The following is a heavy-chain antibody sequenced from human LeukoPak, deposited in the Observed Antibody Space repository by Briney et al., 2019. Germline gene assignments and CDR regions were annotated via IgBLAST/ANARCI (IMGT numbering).Heavy chain of an antibody. CDR2: IYHSGST. CDR1: GYSISSGYY. CDR3: ARDSSLGGYDPHWYFDL. Sequence: KPSETLSLTCTVSGYSISSGYYWGWIRQPPGKGLEWIGSIYHSGSTYYNPSLKSRVTISVDTSKNQFSLKLSSVTAADTAVYYCARDSSLGGYDPHWYFDLWGRGTLVTVSS. D-gene: IGHD5-12*01. J-gene: IGHJ2*01. V-gene: IGHV4-38-2*02.